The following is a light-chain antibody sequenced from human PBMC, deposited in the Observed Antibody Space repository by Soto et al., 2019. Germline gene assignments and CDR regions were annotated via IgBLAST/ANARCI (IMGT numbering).Light chain of an antibody. V-gene: IGKV3-15*01. J-gene: IGKJ1*01. Sequence: EIVMTQSPATLSVSPGERATLSCRASQSVSSNLAWYQQKPGQAPRLPIYGASTRATGIPARFSGSGSGTEFTLTISSLQSEDFALYYCQQYNNWPTWTFGQGTKVDIK. CDR2: GAS. CDR3: QQYNNWPTWT. CDR1: QSVSSN.